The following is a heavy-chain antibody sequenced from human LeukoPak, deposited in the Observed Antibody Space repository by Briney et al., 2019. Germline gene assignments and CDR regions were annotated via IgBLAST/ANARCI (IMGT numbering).Heavy chain of an antibody. D-gene: IGHD6-19*01. J-gene: IGHJ4*02. CDR3: AKRGIIIAVAGYFDY. CDR2: ISSSSGST. CDR1: GFTFSSYG. V-gene: IGHV3-23*01. Sequence: GGSLRLSCAASGFTFSSYGMSWVRQAPGKGLEWVSAISSSSGSTYYADSVKGRFTISRDNSKNTLYLQMNSLRAEDTAVYYCAKRGIIIAVAGYFDYWGQGTLVTVSS.